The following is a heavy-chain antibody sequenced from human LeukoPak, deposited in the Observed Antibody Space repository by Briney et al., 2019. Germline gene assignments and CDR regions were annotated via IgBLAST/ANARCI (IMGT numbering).Heavy chain of an antibody. D-gene: IGHD4-17*01. CDR1: GFTFSRYA. CDR2: ISSNGGST. V-gene: IGHV3-64*02. Sequence: PGGSLRLSCSASGFTFSRYAMHWVRQAPGKGLEYVSAISSNGGSTYYGDSVKGRFTISRDNSKNTLYLQMGSLRAEDMAVYYCARFDDYGLYWGQGTLVTVSS. J-gene: IGHJ4*02. CDR3: ARFDDYGLY.